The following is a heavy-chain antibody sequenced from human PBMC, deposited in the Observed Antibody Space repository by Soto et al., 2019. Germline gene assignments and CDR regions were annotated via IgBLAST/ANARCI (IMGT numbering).Heavy chain of an antibody. V-gene: IGHV3-73*01. Sequence: EVQLVGSGGGLVQPGGSVKLSCAASGFNFSVSSMHWVRQASGKGLEWVGRIRSKAKDYATAYAESVKGRFAISRDDLKNTMYLQMSSPRTEDTAMYYCAIEGAGFGQWGQGTLVTVSS. J-gene: IGHJ4*02. CDR2: IRSKAKDYAT. CDR3: AIEGAGFGQ. D-gene: IGHD1-26*01. CDR1: GFNFSVSS.